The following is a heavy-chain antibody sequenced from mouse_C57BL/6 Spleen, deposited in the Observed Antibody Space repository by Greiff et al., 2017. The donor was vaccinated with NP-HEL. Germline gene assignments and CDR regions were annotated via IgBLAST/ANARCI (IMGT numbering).Heavy chain of an antibody. CDR2: IYPGSGNT. CDR3: AREAVVDFDY. CDR1: GYTFTDYY. D-gene: IGHD1-1*01. Sequence: QVQLKESGAELVRPGASVKLSCKASGYTFTDYYINWVKQRPGQGLEWIARIYPGSGNTYYNEKFKGKATLTAEKSSSTAYMQLSSLTSEDSAVYFCAREAVVDFDYWGQGTTLTVSS. V-gene: IGHV1-76*01. J-gene: IGHJ2*01.